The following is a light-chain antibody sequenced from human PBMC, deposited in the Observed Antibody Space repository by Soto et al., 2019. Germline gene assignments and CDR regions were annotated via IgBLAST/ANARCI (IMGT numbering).Light chain of an antibody. CDR1: RTVSNR. CDR3: QQYYHWPVT. V-gene: IGKV3-15*01. J-gene: IGKJ4*01. CDR2: GAS. Sequence: EILMTQSPYTLSVSPGERVTLSCRASRTVSNRLAWYQHKPGQAPRLLISGASTGATGIPPRFRGSWSGTEFTLTVDTLQSEDIAIYYCQQYYHWPVTFGGGTKVEIK.